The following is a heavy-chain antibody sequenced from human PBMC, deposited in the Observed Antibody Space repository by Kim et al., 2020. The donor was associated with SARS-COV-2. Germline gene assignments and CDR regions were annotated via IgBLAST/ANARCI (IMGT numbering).Heavy chain of an antibody. Sequence: SETLSLTCAVYGGSFSGYYWSWIRQPPGKGLEWIGEINHSGSTNYNPSLKSRVTISVDTSKNQFSLKLSSVTAADTAVYYCARARHYYDSSGYHQRVYYYGMDAWGQGTTFTVPS. V-gene: IGHV4-34*01. J-gene: IGHJ6*02. CDR2: INHSGST. CDR3: ARARHYYDSSGYHQRVYYYGMDA. D-gene: IGHD3-22*01. CDR1: GGSFSGYY.